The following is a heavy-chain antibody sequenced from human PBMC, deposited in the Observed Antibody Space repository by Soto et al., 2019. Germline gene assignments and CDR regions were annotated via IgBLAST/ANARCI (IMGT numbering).Heavy chain of an antibody. CDR2: ISANGGTT. CDR3: ARVPGAPHCHSYDPTAYALDS. V-gene: IGHV3-48*03. Sequence: PGGSLRLSCAASGFPFSSYEMKWGRQAPGKGLEWISYISANGGTTYYADSVEGRFTISRDNAHDPLFLQMSSLKVEDTGFYFCARVPGAPHCHSYDPTAYALDSWGQGTLVTVSS. J-gene: IGHJ4*02. CDR1: GFPFSSYE. D-gene: IGHD5-12*01.